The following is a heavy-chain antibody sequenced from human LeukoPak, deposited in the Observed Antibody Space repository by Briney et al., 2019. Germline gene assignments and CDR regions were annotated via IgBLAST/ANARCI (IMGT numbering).Heavy chain of an antibody. D-gene: IGHD3-22*01. CDR1: GFTFSSYS. J-gene: IGHJ4*02. V-gene: IGHV3-21*01. Sequence: GGSLRLSCAASGFTFSSYSMNWVRQAPGKGLEWVSSISSSSSYIYYADSVKGRFTISRDNAKNSLYLQMNSLRAEDTAVYYCAREGAGYYCDSSGHLDYWGQGTLVTVSS. CDR3: AREGAGYYCDSSGHLDY. CDR2: ISSSSSYI.